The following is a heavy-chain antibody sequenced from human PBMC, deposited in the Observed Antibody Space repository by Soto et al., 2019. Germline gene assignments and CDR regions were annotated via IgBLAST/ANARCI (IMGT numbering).Heavy chain of an antibody. CDR2: ISGSGIST. J-gene: IGHJ6*02. Sequence: EAQLLESGGGLVQPGGSLRLSCAASGFTFSTYPMSWVRQAPGKGLEWVSGISGSGISTYYTDSVKGRFTISRDNSKNTVFLQMNSLRDEDTAVYNCVKPPVITASYYYYDMAVWGQGTTVTFSS. CDR1: GFTFSTYP. V-gene: IGHV3-23*01. CDR3: VKPPVITASYYYYDMAV. D-gene: IGHD4-4*01.